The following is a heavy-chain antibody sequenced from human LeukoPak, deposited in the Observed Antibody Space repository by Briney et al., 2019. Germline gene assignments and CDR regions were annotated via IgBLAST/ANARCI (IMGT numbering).Heavy chain of an antibody. CDR3: ATAQYRPHPPTYGDYAVFDY. V-gene: IGHV1-24*01. CDR2: FDPEDGET. Sequence: ASVKVSCKVSGYTLTELSMHWVRQAPGKGLEWMGGFDPEDGETIYAQKFQGRVTMTEDTSTDTAYMELSSLRSEDTAVYYCATAQYRPHPPTYGDYAVFDYWGQGTLVTVSS. J-gene: IGHJ4*02. CDR1: GYTLTELS. D-gene: IGHD4-17*01.